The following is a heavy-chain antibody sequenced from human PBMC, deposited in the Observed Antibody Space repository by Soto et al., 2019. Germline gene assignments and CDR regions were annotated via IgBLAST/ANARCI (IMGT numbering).Heavy chain of an antibody. CDR1: GGSFSNYY. D-gene: IGHD3-3*02. V-gene: IGHV4-34*02. CDR3: ARDRQYSHFWSGYEYEGPCGMDV. CDR2: INHSGGT. Sequence: QVQLQQWGAGLLKPSETLSLTCAVYGGSFSNYYWTWMRQAPGKGLEWIGEINHSGGTNYNSSLKSRVNISLDSSKTQFSLILYLVTAADTAVYYCARDRQYSHFWSGYEYEGPCGMDVWGQGTTVTVSS. J-gene: IGHJ6*02.